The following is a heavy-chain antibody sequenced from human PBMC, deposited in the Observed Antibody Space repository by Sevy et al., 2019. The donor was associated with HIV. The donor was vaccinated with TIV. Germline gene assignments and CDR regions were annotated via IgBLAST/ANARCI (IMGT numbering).Heavy chain of an antibody. Sequence: GGSLRLSCAASGFTFRNYDMSWVRQAPGKGLEWVSTISGSGGSTFYADSVKGRFTISRDNSKNTLNLQMNSLSAEDRAGDYCPKVLSSSPFNWFDPWGQGTLVTVSS. V-gene: IGHV3-23*01. J-gene: IGHJ5*02. CDR3: PKVLSSSPFNWFDP. CDR1: GFTFRNYD. D-gene: IGHD6-6*01. CDR2: ISGSGGST.